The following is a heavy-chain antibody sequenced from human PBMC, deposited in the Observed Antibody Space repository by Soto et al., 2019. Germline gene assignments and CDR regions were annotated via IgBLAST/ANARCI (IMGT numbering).Heavy chain of an antibody. Sequence: GESLNISCKGSGYSFTSYWIGWVRQMPGKGLEWMGIIYPGDSDTRYSPSFQGQVTISADKSISTAYLQWSSLKASDTAMYYCARLVPYGSGRSLYGMDVWGQGTTVTGSS. D-gene: IGHD3-10*01. J-gene: IGHJ6*02. CDR1: GYSFTSYW. CDR2: IYPGDSDT. V-gene: IGHV5-51*01. CDR3: ARLVPYGSGRSLYGMDV.